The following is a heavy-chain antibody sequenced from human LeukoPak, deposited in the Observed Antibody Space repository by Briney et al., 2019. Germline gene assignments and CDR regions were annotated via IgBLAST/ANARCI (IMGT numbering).Heavy chain of an antibody. CDR1: GGSISSYY. CDR2: IYYSGST. CDR3: ARDLSGGSYMYYYGMDV. Sequence: ETLSLTCTVSGGSISSYYWSWIRQPPGKGLEWIGYIYYSGSTNYNPSLKSRVTISVDTSKNQFSLKLSSVTAADTAVYYCARDLSGGSYMYYYGMDVWGQGTTVTVSS. D-gene: IGHD2-15*01. V-gene: IGHV4-59*01. J-gene: IGHJ6*02.